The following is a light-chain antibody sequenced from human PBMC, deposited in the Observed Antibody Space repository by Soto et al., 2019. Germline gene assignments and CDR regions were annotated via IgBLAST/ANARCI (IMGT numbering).Light chain of an antibody. V-gene: IGLV2-14*01. J-gene: IGLJ3*02. Sequence: QSVLTQPASVSGSPGQSITISCTGTSSDVGGYNYVSWYQQHPGKAPKLMIYEVSNRPSGVSNRFSGSKSVNTAALTISGLQAEDEADYYCSSYTSSSTVFGGGTKLTVL. CDR2: EVS. CDR1: SSDVGGYNY. CDR3: SSYTSSSTV.